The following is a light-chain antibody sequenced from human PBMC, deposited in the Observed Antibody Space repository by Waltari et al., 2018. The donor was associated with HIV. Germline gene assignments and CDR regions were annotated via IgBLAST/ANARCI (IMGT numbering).Light chain of an antibody. V-gene: IGLV8-61*01. CDR2: STN. CDR3: VLYMGSGLWV. J-gene: IGLJ3*02. Sequence: QTVVTQEPSFSVSPGGTVTLTCGLSSGSVSTSYYPSWYQQTPGQAPRTLIPSTNTRSSGVPDRFSGSIVGNKAALTITGAQADDESDYYCVLYMGSGLWVFGGGTKLTVL. CDR1: SGSVSTSYY.